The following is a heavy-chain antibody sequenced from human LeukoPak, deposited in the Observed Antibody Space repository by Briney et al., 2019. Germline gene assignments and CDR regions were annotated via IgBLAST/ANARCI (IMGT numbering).Heavy chain of an antibody. D-gene: IGHD4-17*01. CDR2: INSDGSST. CDR3: VRDHLYGFDY. V-gene: IGHV3-74*01. Sequence: GGSLRLSCAASGFTFSSYWMHWVRHVRGKGLVWVSRINSDGSSTSYADSVKGRFTISRDNAENTLFLQMNSLRAEDTAVYYCVRDHLYGFDYWGQGTLVTVSS. J-gene: IGHJ4*02. CDR1: GFTFSSYW.